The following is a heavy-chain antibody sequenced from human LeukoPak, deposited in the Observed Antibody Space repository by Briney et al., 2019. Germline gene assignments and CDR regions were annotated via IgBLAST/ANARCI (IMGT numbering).Heavy chain of an antibody. CDR3: ARSSSHNWFDP. CDR2: IYYSGST. Sequence: SETLSLTCTVSGGSISTYYWTWIRQPPGKGLEWIGYIYYSGSTNYNPSLKSRVTISVDTSKDQFSLKLSSVTAADTAVYYCARSSSHNWFDPWGQGTLVTVSS. J-gene: IGHJ5*02. CDR1: GGSISTYY. D-gene: IGHD6-6*01. V-gene: IGHV4-59*01.